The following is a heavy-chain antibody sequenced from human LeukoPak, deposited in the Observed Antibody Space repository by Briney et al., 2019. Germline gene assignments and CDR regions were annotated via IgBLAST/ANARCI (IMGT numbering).Heavy chain of an antibody. V-gene: IGHV1-69*13. D-gene: IGHD3-9*01. CDR2: IVPIFGTA. CDR1: GGTFSSYA. CDR3: ARDSRYPTVAFDI. J-gene: IGHJ3*02. Sequence: SVKVSCKASGGTFSSYAISWVRQAPGQGLEWMGGIVPIFGTANYAQKFQGRVTITADESTSTAYMELSSLRSEDTAVYYCARDSRYPTVAFDIWGQGTMVTVSS.